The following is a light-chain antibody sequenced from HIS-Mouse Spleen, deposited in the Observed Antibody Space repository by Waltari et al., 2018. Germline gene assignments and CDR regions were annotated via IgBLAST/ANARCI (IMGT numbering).Light chain of an antibody. CDR1: SRHVGCYYY. CDR3: SSYTSSSTLV. Sequence: QSALTQPASVSGSPGQSIPISCTGTSRHVGCYYYVPWYQQHPGKAPKLMIYEVSNRPSGVSNRFSGSKSGNTASLTISGLQAEDEADYYCSSYTSSSTLVFGGGTKLTVL. J-gene: IGLJ3*02. V-gene: IGLV2-14*01. CDR2: EVS.